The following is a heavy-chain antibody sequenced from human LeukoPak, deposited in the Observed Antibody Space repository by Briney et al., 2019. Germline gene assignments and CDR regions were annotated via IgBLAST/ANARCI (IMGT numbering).Heavy chain of an antibody. CDR2: IYYSGST. J-gene: IGHJ4*02. D-gene: IGHD1-26*01. V-gene: IGHV4-39*01. CDR3: ATLTGSHPAY. CDR1: GGSIDMSTYY. Sequence: PSETLSLTCTVSGGSIDMSTYYWGWIRQPPGKGLEWIGSIYYSGSTYYNPSLRSRFTISVDTSKNQFSLKLNSVTAGDTAVYYCATLTGSHPAYWGQGTLVTVSS.